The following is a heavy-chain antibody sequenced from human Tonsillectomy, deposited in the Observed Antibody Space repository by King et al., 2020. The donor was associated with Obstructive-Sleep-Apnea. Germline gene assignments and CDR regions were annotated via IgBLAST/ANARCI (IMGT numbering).Heavy chain of an antibody. D-gene: IGHD4-17*01. CDR1: GFTFSSYS. CDR3: ARDSSNPTVTNYYYGMDV. CDR2: ISSSSSYI. J-gene: IGHJ6*02. Sequence: VQLVESGGGLVKPGGSLRLSCAASGFTFSSYSMNWVRQAPGKGLEWVSSISSSSSYIYYADSVKGRFTISRDNAKNSLYLQMNSLRAEDTAVYYCARDSSNPTVTNYYYGMDVWGQGTTVTVSS. V-gene: IGHV3-21*01.